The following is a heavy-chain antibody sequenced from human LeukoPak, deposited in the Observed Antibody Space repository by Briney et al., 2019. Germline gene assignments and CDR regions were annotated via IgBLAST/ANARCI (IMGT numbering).Heavy chain of an antibody. D-gene: IGHD3-22*01. CDR3: ARESKTYDGAGYYHDS. CDR1: DGSINNYY. J-gene: IGHJ4*02. Sequence: SETLSLTCTVSDGSINNYYWSWIRQPAGKGLEWVGRIFTTGSTDYNPSLESRVSISVDTSKNLFSLHLISVTAADTAVYYCARESKTYDGAGYYHDSWGQGTLVTVSS. CDR2: IFTTGST. V-gene: IGHV4-4*07.